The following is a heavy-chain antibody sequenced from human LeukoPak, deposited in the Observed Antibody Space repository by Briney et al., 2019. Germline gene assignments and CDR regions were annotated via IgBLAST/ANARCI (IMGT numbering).Heavy chain of an antibody. D-gene: IGHD3-10*01. CDR1: GGSISSSSYY. V-gene: IGHV4-61*02. CDR2: IYTSGST. J-gene: IGHJ4*02. Sequence: SETLSLTCTVSGGSISSSSYYWGWIRQPAGKGLEWIGRIYTSGSTNYNPSLKSRVTISVDTSKNQFSLKLSSVTAADTAVYYCARSGMVRGVITTYYFDYWGQGTLVTVSS. CDR3: ARSGMVRGVITTYYFDY.